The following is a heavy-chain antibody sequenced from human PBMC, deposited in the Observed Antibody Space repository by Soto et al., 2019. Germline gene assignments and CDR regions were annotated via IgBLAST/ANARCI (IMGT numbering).Heavy chain of an antibody. Sequence: QVQLVQSGAELKKPGASVKVSCKASGYTFTSYGISWVRQAPGQGLEWKGWVSAYNGNTNYAQQLQGRLTITTDTSSSTAYMGLRSLVSDDTAVYYCARDQLERHSYYTYWGQGTLVTVSS. V-gene: IGHV1-18*01. CDR1: GYTFTSYG. D-gene: IGHD1-1*01. CDR3: ARDQLERHSYYTY. J-gene: IGHJ4*02. CDR2: VSAYNGNT.